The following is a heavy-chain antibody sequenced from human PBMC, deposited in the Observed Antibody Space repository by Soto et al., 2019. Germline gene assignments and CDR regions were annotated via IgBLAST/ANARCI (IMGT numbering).Heavy chain of an antibody. CDR3: ALILTGYYLPDY. V-gene: IGHV4-34*01. CDR2: INHSGST. J-gene: IGHJ4*02. D-gene: IGHD3-9*01. Sequence: QVQLQQWGAGLLKPSETLSLTCAVYGGSFSGYNWSWIRQPPGKGLECIGEINHSGSTNYNPSLKSRVTISVDTSKNQFSLKLSSVTAADTAVYYCALILTGYYLPDYWGQGTLVTVSS. CDR1: GGSFSGYN.